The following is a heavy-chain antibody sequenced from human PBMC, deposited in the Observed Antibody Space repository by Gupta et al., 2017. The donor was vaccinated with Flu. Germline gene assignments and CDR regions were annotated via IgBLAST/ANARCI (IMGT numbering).Heavy chain of an antibody. CDR2: TRDSGERT. D-gene: IGHD3-3*01. J-gene: IGHJ4*02. Sequence: MNGVLKAPGKGLEGVSGTRDSGERTYYADSVKGRFTISRDNSKNTLYLQRNSLRAEDTAVYYWAKDLDDFWSGYYGKGLDCWGQGTLVTVSS. CDR3: AKDLDDFWSGYYGKGLDC. V-gene: IGHV3-23*01.